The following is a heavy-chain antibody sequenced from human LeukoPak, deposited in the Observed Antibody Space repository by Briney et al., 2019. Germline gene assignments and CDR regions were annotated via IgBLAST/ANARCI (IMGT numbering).Heavy chain of an antibody. J-gene: IGHJ4*02. CDR1: GLTFSSYY. V-gene: IGHV3-74*01. CDR3: AREFGRTYLFDY. D-gene: IGHD3-10*01. Sequence: GGSLRLSCAASGLTFSSYYMHWVRQTPGKGLEWVSRITGDGSSTNYADSVKGRFTMSRDNAKNTLYLQMNSLRAEDTAVYYCAREFGRTYLFDYWGQGALFTVSS. CDR2: ITGDGSST.